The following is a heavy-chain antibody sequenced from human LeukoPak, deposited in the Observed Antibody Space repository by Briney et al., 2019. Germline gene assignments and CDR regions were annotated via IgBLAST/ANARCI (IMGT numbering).Heavy chain of an antibody. CDR2: IYPGDSDT. Sequence: GESLKISCKGSGYSFTSYWIGWVRQMPGKGLEWMGIIYPGDSDTRYSPSFQGQVTISADKSISTAYLQWSSLKASDTAIYYCARHGDDCSSTSCYYYYYGMDVWGQGTTVTVSS. D-gene: IGHD2-2*01. V-gene: IGHV5-51*01. CDR3: ARHGDDCSSTSCYYYYYGMDV. J-gene: IGHJ6*02. CDR1: GYSFTSYW.